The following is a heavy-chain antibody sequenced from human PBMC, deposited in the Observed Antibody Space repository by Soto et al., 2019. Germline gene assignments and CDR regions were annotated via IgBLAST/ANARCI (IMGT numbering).Heavy chain of an antibody. Sequence: SVKVSCKASGGTFSSYAISWVRQAPGQGLEWMGGIIPIFGTANYAQKFQGRVTITADESTSTAYMELSSLRSEDTAVYYCAREKVATADYYYYYGMDVWGQGTTVTVS. V-gene: IGHV1-69*13. CDR2: IIPIFGTA. CDR1: GGTFSSYA. D-gene: IGHD5-12*01. CDR3: AREKVATADYYYYYGMDV. J-gene: IGHJ6*02.